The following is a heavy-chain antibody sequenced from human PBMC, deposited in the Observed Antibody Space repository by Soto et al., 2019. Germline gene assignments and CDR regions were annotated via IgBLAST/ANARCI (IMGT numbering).Heavy chain of an antibody. D-gene: IGHD3-3*01. CDR2: IYYSGST. CDR1: GGSISSSSYH. CDR3: ARSDQRITIFGVVIGSFDY. J-gene: IGHJ4*02. V-gene: IGHV4-39*01. Sequence: QLQLQESGPGLVKPSETLSLTCTVSGGSISSSSYHWGWIRQPPGKGLEWIGSIYYSGSTYYNPSLKSRVTISVDTSKNQFSLKLSSVTAADTAVYYCARSDQRITIFGVVIGSFDYWGQGTLVTVSS.